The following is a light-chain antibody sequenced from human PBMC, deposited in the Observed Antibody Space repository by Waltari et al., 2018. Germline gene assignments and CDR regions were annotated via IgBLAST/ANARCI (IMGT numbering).Light chain of an antibody. CDR2: EAS. Sequence: DIQMTQSPSSLSASVGDSVTITCQASQDISNYLNWYKQKPGKAPKLLIYEASNLETGVPSRFSGSGSGTDFTFTISSLQPEDIATYYCQQYDNLPLTFGGGTKVEIK. CDR1: QDISNY. CDR3: QQYDNLPLT. V-gene: IGKV1-33*01. J-gene: IGKJ4*01.